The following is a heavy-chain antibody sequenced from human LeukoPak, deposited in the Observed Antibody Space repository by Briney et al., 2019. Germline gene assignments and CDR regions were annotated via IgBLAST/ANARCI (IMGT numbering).Heavy chain of an antibody. CDR3: AKDQGELRFDP. J-gene: IGHJ5*02. V-gene: IGHV3-23*01. CDR2: INSSGGIA. CDR1: GFTFSSYG. Sequence: GASLRLSCGTSGFTFSSYGMTWVRQAPGKGLEWVSSINSSGGIAYYADSMKGRFTISRDNSRNTLFLQMNSLRAEDTAIYYCAKDQGELRFDPWGQGTLVTVSS. D-gene: IGHD1-26*01.